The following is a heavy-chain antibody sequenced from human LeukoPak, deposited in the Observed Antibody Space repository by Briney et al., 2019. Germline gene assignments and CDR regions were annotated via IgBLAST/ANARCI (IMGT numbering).Heavy chain of an antibody. CDR2: ISGSGGST. CDR1: GFTFSSYA. CDR3: ARDRGTYYGDY. Sequence: GGSLRLSCAASGFTFSSYAMSWVRQAPGKGLEWVSAISGSGGSTYYADSVKGRFTISRDSSKNTLFLQMNSLRAEDTAVYYCARDRGTYYGDYWGQGTLVTVSS. D-gene: IGHD3-10*01. V-gene: IGHV3-23*01. J-gene: IGHJ4*02.